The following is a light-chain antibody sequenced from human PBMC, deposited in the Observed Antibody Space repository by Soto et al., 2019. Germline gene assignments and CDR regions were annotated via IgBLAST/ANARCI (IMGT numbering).Light chain of an antibody. CDR3: QQYGSSPLT. CDR1: QTVTSSS. V-gene: IGKV3-20*01. J-gene: IGKJ4*01. CDR2: DAS. Sequence: EIVLTQSPGTLSLSPGERATLSCRASQTVTSSSLAWYQQKPGQAPRLLIYDASSRATGIPDRFSGSGSGRDVSLTISRLDPEEFAVYDCQQYGSSPLTFGGGTKVEIK.